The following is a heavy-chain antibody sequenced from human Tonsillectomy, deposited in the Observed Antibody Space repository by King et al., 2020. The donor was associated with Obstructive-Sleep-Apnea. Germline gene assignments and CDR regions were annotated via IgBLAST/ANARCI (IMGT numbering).Heavy chain of an antibody. J-gene: IGHJ4*02. CDR2: INTGGGTT. Sequence: VQLVESGGGLVQPGGSLRLSCAASGFTFSNYAMSWVRQAPGKGLEWVSAINTGGGTTYYADSVKGRFTISRDNSKNTLYRQMNSLRAEDTAVYYCAKRVDTAMVFDYWGQGTLVTVSS. V-gene: IGHV3-23*04. D-gene: IGHD5-18*01. CDR1: GFTFSNYA. CDR3: AKRVDTAMVFDY.